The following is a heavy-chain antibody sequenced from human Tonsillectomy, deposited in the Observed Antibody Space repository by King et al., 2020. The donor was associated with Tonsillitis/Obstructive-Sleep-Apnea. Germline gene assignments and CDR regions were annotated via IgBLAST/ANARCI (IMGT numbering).Heavy chain of an antibody. D-gene: IGHD6-6*01. CDR2: SNHRGST. CDR1: GGSFSGYY. V-gene: IGHV4-34*01. Sequence: VQLQQWGAGLLKPSETLSLTCAVYGGSFSGYYWSWIRQPPGKGLEWIGESNHRGSTNYNPSLKSRVTISVDTSKNQFSLKLSSVTAADTAVYYCARVGEYSSSSGYYYGMDVWGQGTTVTVSS. CDR3: ARVGEYSSSSGYYYGMDV. J-gene: IGHJ6*02.